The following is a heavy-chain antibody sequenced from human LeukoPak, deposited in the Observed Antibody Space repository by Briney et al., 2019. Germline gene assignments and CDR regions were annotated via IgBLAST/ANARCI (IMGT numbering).Heavy chain of an antibody. J-gene: IGHJ4*02. V-gene: IGHV3-13*01. CDR1: GFIFASYD. Sequence: GGSLRLSCAASGFIFASYDMHWVRQVAGKVLEWVSGIHTNGDTHYPGSVKGRFTISKENAKNSLYLQMNSLRAGDTALYYCARVKRDSSGWYEFDYWGQGTLVTVSS. CDR2: IHTNGDT. CDR3: ARVKRDSSGWYEFDY. D-gene: IGHD6-19*01.